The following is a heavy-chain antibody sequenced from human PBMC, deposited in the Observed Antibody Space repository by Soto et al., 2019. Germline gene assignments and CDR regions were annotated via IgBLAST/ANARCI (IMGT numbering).Heavy chain of an antibody. CDR3: ARDLQHYDFWSGYYIPNDY. CDR1: GFTFSSYS. D-gene: IGHD3-3*01. V-gene: IGHV3-21*04. Sequence: EVQLVESGGGLVKPGGSLRLSCAASGFTFSSYSMNWVRQAPGKGLEWVSSISSSGSTIYYADSVKGRFTISRDNAKNSLYLQMNSLRAEDTAVYYCARDLQHYDFWSGYYIPNDYWGQGTLVTVSS. CDR2: ISSSGSTI. J-gene: IGHJ4*02.